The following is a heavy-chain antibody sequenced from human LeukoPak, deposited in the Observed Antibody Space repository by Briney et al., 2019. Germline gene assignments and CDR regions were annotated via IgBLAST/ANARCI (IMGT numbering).Heavy chain of an antibody. V-gene: IGHV3-21*01. D-gene: IGHD3-3*01. CDR1: GFTFSSYS. CDR3: ARDGADFWSGYPYYFDY. CDR2: ISSSSSYI. J-gene: IGHJ4*02. Sequence: PGGSLRLSCAASGFTFSSYSMNWVRQAPGKGLEWVSSISSSSSYIYYADSVKGQFTISRDNAKNSLYLQMNSLRAEDTAVYYCARDGADFWSGYPYYFDYWGQGTLVTVSS.